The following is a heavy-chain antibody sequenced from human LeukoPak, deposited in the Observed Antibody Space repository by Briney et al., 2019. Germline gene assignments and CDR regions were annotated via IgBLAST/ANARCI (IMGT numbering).Heavy chain of an antibody. Sequence: SETLSLTCTVSGGSISSSSYYWGWIRQPPGKGLEWIGSIYYSGSTYYNPSLKSRVTISVDTSKNQFSLKLSSVTAADTAVYYCARQITDYYGSGSYSDWGQGTLVTVSS. CDR1: GGSISSSSYY. V-gene: IGHV4-39*01. CDR3: ARQITDYYGSGSYSD. CDR2: IYYSGST. J-gene: IGHJ4*02. D-gene: IGHD3-10*01.